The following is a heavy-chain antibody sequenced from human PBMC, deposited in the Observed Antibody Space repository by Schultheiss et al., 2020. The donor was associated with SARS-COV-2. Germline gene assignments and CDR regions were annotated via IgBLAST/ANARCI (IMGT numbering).Heavy chain of an antibody. J-gene: IGHJ6*02. CDR1: GGSISSYY. Sequence: SETLSLTCTVSGGSISSYYWSWIQQPPGKGLEWIGYIYYSGSTNYNPSLKSRVTISVDTSKNQFSLKLSSVTAADTAVYYCARGGLSYGMDVWGQGTTVTVSS. CDR3: ARGGLSYGMDV. V-gene: IGHV4-59*01. CDR2: IYYSGST. D-gene: IGHD3/OR15-3a*01.